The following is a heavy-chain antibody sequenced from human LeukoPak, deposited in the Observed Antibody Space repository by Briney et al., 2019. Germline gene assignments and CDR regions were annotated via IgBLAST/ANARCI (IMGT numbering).Heavy chain of an antibody. CDR1: GGTFSSYA. J-gene: IGHJ3*02. CDR3: AGAWFGELLYAFDI. V-gene: IGHV1-69*04. CDR2: IIPILGIA. Sequence: GSSVKVSCKASGGTFSSYAMSWVRQAPGQGLEWMGRIIPILGIANYAQKFQGRVTITADKSTSTAYMELSSLRSEDTAVYYCAGAWFGELLYAFDIWGQGTMVTVSS. D-gene: IGHD3-10*01.